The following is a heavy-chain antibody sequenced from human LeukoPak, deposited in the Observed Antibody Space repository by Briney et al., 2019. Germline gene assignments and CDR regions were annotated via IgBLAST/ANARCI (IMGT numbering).Heavy chain of an antibody. CDR3: ATKASPGFYDY. CDR2: IYYTGSA. Sequence: SETLSLTCTVSGGPFTNFYWTWIRQFPGKGLEWIGFIYYTGSATYSPSLERRVTMSVDTSKSQFSLQMTSVTAADPAVYYCATKASPGFYDYWGQGTLVTVSS. D-gene: IGHD2/OR15-2a*01. V-gene: IGHV4-59*01. CDR1: GGPFTNFY. J-gene: IGHJ4*02.